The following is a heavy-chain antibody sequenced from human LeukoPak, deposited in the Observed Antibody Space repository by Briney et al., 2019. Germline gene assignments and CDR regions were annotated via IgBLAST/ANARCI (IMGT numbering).Heavy chain of an antibody. Sequence: PGGSLRLSCAASGITFINDWIRWVRQAPGKGLEWVGRIYRSSNGETTDYGAPVKRRFTMSRDDSKNKLHLQMNSLKTEDTAVYYCITYTGGPCLFGGQGTLVTVSS. V-gene: IGHV3-15*01. D-gene: IGHD3-16*01. CDR3: ITYTGGPCLF. J-gene: IGHJ4*02. CDR2: IYRSSNGETT. CDR1: GITFINDW.